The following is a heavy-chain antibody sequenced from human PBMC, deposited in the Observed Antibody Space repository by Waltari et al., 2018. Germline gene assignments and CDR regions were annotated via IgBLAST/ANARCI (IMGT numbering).Heavy chain of an antibody. Sequence: QVQLQESGPGLVKPSETLSLTCAVSGYSISSGYYWGWIRQPPGKGLEWIGSIYHSGSTYYNPSLKSRVTISVDTSKNQFSLKLSSVTAADTAVYYCARGPLLECSSSPPFWDYWGQGTLVTVSS. J-gene: IGHJ4*02. CDR1: GYSISSGYY. CDR3: ARGPLLECSSSPPFWDY. CDR2: IYHSGST. V-gene: IGHV4-38-2*01. D-gene: IGHD6-6*01.